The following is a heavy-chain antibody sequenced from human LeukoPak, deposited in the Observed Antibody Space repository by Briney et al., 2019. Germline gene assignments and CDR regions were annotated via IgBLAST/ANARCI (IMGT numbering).Heavy chain of an antibody. CDR3: ARDLNQADSSSWYGP. Sequence: PGGSLRLSCAASGFTFSSYSRNWVRQAPGKGLEWVSSISSSSSYIYYADSVKGRFTISRDNAKNSLYLQMNSLRAEDTAVYYCARDLNQADSSSWYGPWGQGTLVTVSS. CDR2: ISSSSSYI. D-gene: IGHD6-13*01. V-gene: IGHV3-21*01. CDR1: GFTFSSYS. J-gene: IGHJ5*02.